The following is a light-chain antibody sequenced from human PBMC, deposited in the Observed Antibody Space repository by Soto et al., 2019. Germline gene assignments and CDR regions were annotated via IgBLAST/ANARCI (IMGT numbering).Light chain of an antibody. CDR1: QSISSD. Sequence: DIQMTQSPSSLSASVGDRVTIACRASQSISSDLNWYQQKSGKAPKLLISAASSLQSGVPSRFSGSGSGTDFTLTISSLQPEDFATYYCQQSYITPWTFGQGTKVDIK. J-gene: IGKJ1*01. CDR3: QQSYITPWT. V-gene: IGKV1-39*01. CDR2: AAS.